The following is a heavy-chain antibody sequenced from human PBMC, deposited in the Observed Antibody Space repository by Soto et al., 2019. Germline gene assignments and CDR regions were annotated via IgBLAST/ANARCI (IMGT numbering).Heavy chain of an antibody. D-gene: IGHD2-2*01. J-gene: IGHJ6*02. V-gene: IGHV3-23*01. CDR3: ANADIVVVPAGPSDYYYGMDV. CDR1: GFTFSSYA. Sequence: GGSLRLSCAASGFTFSSYAMSWVRQAPGKGLEWVSAISGSGGSTYYADSVKGRFTISRDNSKNTLYLQMNSLRAEDTAVYYCANADIVVVPAGPSDYYYGMDVWGQGTTVTVSS. CDR2: ISGSGGST.